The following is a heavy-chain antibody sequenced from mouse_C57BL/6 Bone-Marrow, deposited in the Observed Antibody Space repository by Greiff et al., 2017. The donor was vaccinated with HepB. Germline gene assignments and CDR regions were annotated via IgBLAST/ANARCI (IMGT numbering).Heavy chain of an antibody. CDR2: ISYDGSN. V-gene: IGHV3-6*01. CDR3: ARGGITGTYYFDY. D-gene: IGHD4-1*01. J-gene: IGHJ2*01. Sequence: EVQLVESGPGLVKPSQSLSLTCSVTGYSITSGYYWNWIRQFPGNKLEWMGYISYDGSNNYNPSLKNRISITRDTSKNQFFLKLNSVTTEDTATYYCARGGITGTYYFDYWGQGTTLTVSS. CDR1: GYSITSGYY.